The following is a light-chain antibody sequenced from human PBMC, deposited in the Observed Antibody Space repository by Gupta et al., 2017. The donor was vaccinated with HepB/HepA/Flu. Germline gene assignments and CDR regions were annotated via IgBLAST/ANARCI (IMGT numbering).Light chain of an antibody. CDR3: QQSYTIPYT. CDR2: GAS. J-gene: IGKJ2*01. V-gene: IGKV1-39*01. Sequence: DIQMTQSPSSLSASVGDRVTITCRASHSISDYLNWYQQKPGRAPRLLIYGASNLQTGVPSRFSGSGSGTDFTLTISRLQPEDVATFYCQQSYTIPYTFGQGTKVEI. CDR1: HSISDY.